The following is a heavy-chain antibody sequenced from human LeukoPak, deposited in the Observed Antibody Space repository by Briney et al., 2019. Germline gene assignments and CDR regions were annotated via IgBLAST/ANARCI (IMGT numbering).Heavy chain of an antibody. D-gene: IGHD3-10*01. Sequence: SETLSLTCAVSGGSISSSNWWSWVRQPPGKGLEWIGEIYHSGSTNYNPSLKSRVTISVDKSKNQFSLKLSSVTAADTAVYYCARAPMVRGVSSWFDPWGQGTLVTVSS. CDR1: GGSISSSNW. V-gene: IGHV4-4*02. CDR2: IYHSGST. CDR3: ARAPMVRGVSSWFDP. J-gene: IGHJ5*02.